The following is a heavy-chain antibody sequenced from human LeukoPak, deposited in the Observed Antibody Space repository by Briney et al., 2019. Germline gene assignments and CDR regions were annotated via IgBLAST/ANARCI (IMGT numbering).Heavy chain of an antibody. J-gene: IGHJ6*02. Sequence: GGSLGLSCVASGFTFSDFDMNWVRQAPGKGLEWVSSISTSGSNTYYADSVRGRFTISRHNAKNSIYLQLSSLRAEDSAVYYCARGGGLDVWGQGATVTVSS. CDR2: ISTSGSNT. D-gene: IGHD3-16*01. CDR3: ARGGGLDV. CDR1: GFTFSDFD. V-gene: IGHV3-21*01.